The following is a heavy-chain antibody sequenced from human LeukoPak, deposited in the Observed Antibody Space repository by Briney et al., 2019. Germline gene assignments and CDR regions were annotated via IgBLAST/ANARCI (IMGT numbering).Heavy chain of an antibody. J-gene: IGHJ4*02. CDR3: ARGRGLTYCYGSGSYGSARRGSHYFDY. CDR1: GFSFSNSY. V-gene: IGHV4-34*01. D-gene: IGHD3-10*01. Sequence: ESLRLSCVVSGFSFSNSYMTWIRQPPGKGLEWIGEINHSGSTNYNPSLKSRVTISVDTSKNQFSLKLSSVTAADTAVYYCARGRGLTYCYGSGSYGSARRGSHYFDYWGQGTLVTVSS. CDR2: INHSGST.